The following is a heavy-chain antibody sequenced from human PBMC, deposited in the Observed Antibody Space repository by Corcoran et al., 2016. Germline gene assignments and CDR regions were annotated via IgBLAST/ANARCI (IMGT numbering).Heavy chain of an antibody. CDR1: GFSLSTRGVG. J-gene: IGHJ3*02. V-gene: IGHV2-5*02. Sequence: QITLKESGPTLVKPTQTLTLTCTFSGFSLSTRGVGMGWIRQPPGKALEWLAVIYWDDDRRYSPSLKSRVATTKDTSKNQAVLIMTNMDPGDTATYYCAHIVITFGVVIAPLDAFDIWGHGTMVTVSS. CDR2: IYWDDDR. CDR3: AHIVITFGVVIAPLDAFDI. D-gene: IGHD3-16*02.